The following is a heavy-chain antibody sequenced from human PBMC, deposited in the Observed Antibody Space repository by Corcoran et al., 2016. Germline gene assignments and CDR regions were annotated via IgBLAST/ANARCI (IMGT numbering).Heavy chain of an antibody. J-gene: IGHJ4*02. CDR3: ARDPSSANGAGRV. V-gene: IGHV3-33*01. CDR1: GFTFSSYG. Sequence: QVQLVESGGGVVQPGRSLRLSCAASGFTFSSYGMHWVRQAPGKGLECVAVIWYDGSNKYYADSVKGRFTISRDNSKNTLYLQMNSLRAEDTAVYYCARDPSSANGAGRVWGQGTLVTVSS. D-gene: IGHD2-8*01. CDR2: IWYDGSNK.